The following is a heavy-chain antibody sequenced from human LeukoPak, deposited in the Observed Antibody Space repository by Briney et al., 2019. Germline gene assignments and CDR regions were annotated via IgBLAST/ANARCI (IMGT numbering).Heavy chain of an antibody. D-gene: IGHD6-13*01. Sequence: SETLSLTCTVPGGSISNYYWSWIRQPPGKGLEWIGYIYYSGSTNYNPSLKGRGTISIDKSKTQFSLKLNSVTAADTAVYYCARDGGSSWLDAFDIWGQGTMVTVSS. CDR2: IYYSGST. CDR1: GGSISNYY. CDR3: ARDGGSSWLDAFDI. V-gene: IGHV4-59*01. J-gene: IGHJ3*02.